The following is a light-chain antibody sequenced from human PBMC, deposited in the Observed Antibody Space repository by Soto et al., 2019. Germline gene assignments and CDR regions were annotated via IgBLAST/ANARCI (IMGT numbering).Light chain of an antibody. Sequence: EAELTQSPCTLSLSPGERATLSCRASQNVRNNYLGWYQQKAGQAPRLLIYGASIRATGIPDRFSGSGSGKDFTLTITRLEPEDFAVYYCQLYGNSRTFGQGTKVEIK. J-gene: IGKJ1*01. V-gene: IGKV3-20*01. CDR2: GAS. CDR1: QNVRNNY. CDR3: QLYGNSRT.